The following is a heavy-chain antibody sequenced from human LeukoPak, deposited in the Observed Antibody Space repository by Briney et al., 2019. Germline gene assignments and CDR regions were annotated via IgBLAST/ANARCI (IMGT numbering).Heavy chain of an antibody. CDR1: GYSISSGYY. J-gene: IGHJ4*02. CDR2: IYHSGST. D-gene: IGHD3-22*01. CDR3: ASRYYNSSGYYQFDY. Sequence: PSETLSLTSAVSGYSISSGYYWGWIRQPPGKGLEWIGSIYHSGSTYYNPSLKSRVTISVDTSKNQFSLKLSSVTAADTAVYYCASRYYNSSGYYQFDYWGQRTLVTVSS. V-gene: IGHV4-38-2*01.